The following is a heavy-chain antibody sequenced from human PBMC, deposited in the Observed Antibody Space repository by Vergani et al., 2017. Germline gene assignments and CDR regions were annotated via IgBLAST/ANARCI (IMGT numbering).Heavy chain of an antibody. CDR1: GYTFTSYY. V-gene: IGHV1-2*02. J-gene: IGHJ4*02. D-gene: IGHD6-6*01. Sequence: QVQLVQSGAEVKKPGASVKVSCKASGYTFTSYYMHWVRQAPGQGLEWMGWINPNSGATTYAQKFQGRVTMTRDTSITTVYMELSSLRSDDTAVYYCARDLTYSTSRLGGGGFDAWGQGTLVSVSS. CDR3: ARDLTYSTSRLGGGGFDA. CDR2: INPNSGAT.